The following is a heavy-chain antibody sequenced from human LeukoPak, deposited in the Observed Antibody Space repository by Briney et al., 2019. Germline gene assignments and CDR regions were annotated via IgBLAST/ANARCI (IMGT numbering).Heavy chain of an antibody. CDR3: AKDRGDSGSYSFDY. CDR2: IRYDGSNK. D-gene: IGHD1-26*01. J-gene: IGHJ4*02. Sequence: GRSLRLSCAASGLIFDDYAMHWVRQAPGKGLEWVAFIRYDGSNKYYADSVKGRFTISRDNSKNTLYLQMNSLRAEDTAVYYCAKDRGDSGSYSFDYWGQGTLVTVSS. CDR1: GLIFDDYA. V-gene: IGHV3-30*02.